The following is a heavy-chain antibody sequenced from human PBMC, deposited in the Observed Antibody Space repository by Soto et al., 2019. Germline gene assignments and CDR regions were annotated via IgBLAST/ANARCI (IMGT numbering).Heavy chain of an antibody. CDR3: ARAANYYDSSGYSDETNWFDP. D-gene: IGHD3-22*01. CDR2: IYYSGST. V-gene: IGHV4-39*07. Sequence: SETLSLTCTVSGGCISSRGYYWGWIPQPPGKGLEWIGSIYYSGSTNYNPSLKSRVTISVDTSKNQFSLKLSSVTAADTAVYYCARAANYYDSSGYSDETNWFDPWGQGTLVTVSS. CDR1: GGCISSRGYY. J-gene: IGHJ5*02.